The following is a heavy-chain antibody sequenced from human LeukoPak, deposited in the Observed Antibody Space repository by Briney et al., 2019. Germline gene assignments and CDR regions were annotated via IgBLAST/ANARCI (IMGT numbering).Heavy chain of an antibody. Sequence: GGSLRLSCAASGFTFSNAWMTWVRQAPGKGLEWVGRIKSKIDGGTTDYAAPVKGRFTMSRDNAKNSLYLQMNSLRAEDTAVYYCAELGITMIGGVWGKGTTVTISS. CDR3: AELGITMIGGV. V-gene: IGHV3-15*01. CDR2: IKSKIDGGTT. J-gene: IGHJ6*04. D-gene: IGHD3-10*02. CDR1: GFTFSNAW.